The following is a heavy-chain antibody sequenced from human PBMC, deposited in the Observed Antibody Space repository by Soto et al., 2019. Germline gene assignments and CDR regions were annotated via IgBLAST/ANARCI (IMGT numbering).Heavy chain of an antibody. CDR1: GGTFSSYT. J-gene: IGHJ3*02. D-gene: IGHD5-12*01. V-gene: IGHV1-69*02. CDR2: IIPILGIA. Sequence: QVQLVQSGAEVKKPGSSVKVSCKASGGTFSSYTISWVRQAPGQGLEWMGRIIPILGIANYAQKFQGRVTITADKSTSTAYMELSSLRSEDTAVYYCATPATIMSDAFDIWGQGTMVTVSS. CDR3: ATPATIMSDAFDI.